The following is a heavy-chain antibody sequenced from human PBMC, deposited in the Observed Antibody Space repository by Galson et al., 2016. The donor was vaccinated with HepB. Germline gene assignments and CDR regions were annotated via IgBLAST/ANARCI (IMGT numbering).Heavy chain of an antibody. V-gene: IGHV4-39*07. CDR1: GGSISSKSYY. J-gene: IGHJ4*02. Sequence: SETLSLTCTVSGGSISSKSYYWGWIRQPPGKGLEWIGSIYYSGTTNYNPSLKSRVTISVDSSRNLFSLKLSSVTAADTAVYYCARKVKQWLGKYYFDYWGQGTLVTVSS. CDR3: ARKVKQWLGKYYFDY. D-gene: IGHD6-19*01. CDR2: IYYSGTT.